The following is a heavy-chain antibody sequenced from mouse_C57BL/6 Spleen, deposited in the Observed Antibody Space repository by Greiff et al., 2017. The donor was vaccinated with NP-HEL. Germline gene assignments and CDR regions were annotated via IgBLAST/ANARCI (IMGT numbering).Heavy chain of an antibody. CDR2: IYPSDSET. Sequence: QVQLQQPGAELVRPGSSVKLSCKASGYTFTSYWMDWVKQRPGQGLEWIGNIYPSDSETHYNQKFKDKATLTVDKSSSTAYMQLSSLTSEDSAVYCCARRDGSSSFDYWGQGTTLTVSS. V-gene: IGHV1-61*01. CDR1: GYTFTSYW. CDR3: ARRDGSSSFDY. J-gene: IGHJ2*01. D-gene: IGHD1-1*01.